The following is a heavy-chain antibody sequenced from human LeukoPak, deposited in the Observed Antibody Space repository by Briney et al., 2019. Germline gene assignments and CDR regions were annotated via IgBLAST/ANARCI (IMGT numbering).Heavy chain of an antibody. CDR3: ARDDWARTAY. V-gene: IGHV3-7*01. CDR1: GFTFSSYW. J-gene: IGHJ4*02. D-gene: IGHD3-9*01. CDR2: IKQDGSEK. Sequence: GGSLRLSCVASGFTFSSYWMSWVRQAPGKGLEWVANIKQDGSEKYYVDSVKGRITISRDNAKNSLYPQMNSLRAEDTAVYYCARDDWARTAYWGQGTLVTVSS.